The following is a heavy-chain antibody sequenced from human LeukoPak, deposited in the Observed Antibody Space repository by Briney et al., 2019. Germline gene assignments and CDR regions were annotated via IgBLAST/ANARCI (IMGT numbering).Heavy chain of an antibody. CDR1: GFTFSSYR. V-gene: IGHV3-21*04. CDR3: ANRRPGKHLED. CDR2: ISSSSSYI. D-gene: IGHD1-1*01. Sequence: GGSLRLSCAAPGFTFSSYRTNWVRHAPGKGLEWVSSISSSSSYIYYADSVKGRFTISRDNAKTSLYLQMNSLRADDTALYYCANRRPGKHLEDWGQGTPVTVSS. J-gene: IGHJ4*02.